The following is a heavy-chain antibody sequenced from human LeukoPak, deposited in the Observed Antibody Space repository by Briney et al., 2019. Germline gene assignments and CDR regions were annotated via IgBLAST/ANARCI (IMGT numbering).Heavy chain of an antibody. J-gene: IGHJ5*02. CDR2: ISGSGGST. Sequence: PGGSLRLSCAASGFTFSSYGMSWVRQAPGKGLEWVSAISGSGGSTYYADSVKGRFIISRDNSKNILFLQMNSLRPEDTAVYYCAKDWSGDYNWSDPWGQGTLVTVSS. CDR3: AKDWSGDYNWSDP. V-gene: IGHV3-23*01. CDR1: GFTFSSYG. D-gene: IGHD3-3*01.